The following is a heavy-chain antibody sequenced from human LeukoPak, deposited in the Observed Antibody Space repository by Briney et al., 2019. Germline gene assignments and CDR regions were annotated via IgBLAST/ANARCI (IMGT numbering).Heavy chain of an antibody. J-gene: IGHJ4*02. V-gene: IGHV4-34*01. CDR1: GGSFSGYY. D-gene: IGHD1-26*01. Sequence: SDTLSLTCAVYGGSFSGYYWSWIRQPPGKGLERIGEINHSGSTNYNPSLKSRVTISVDTSKNQFSLKLSSVTAADTAVYYCARDSSWVGATCVWGQGTLVTVSS. CDR3: ARDSSWVGATCV. CDR2: INHSGST.